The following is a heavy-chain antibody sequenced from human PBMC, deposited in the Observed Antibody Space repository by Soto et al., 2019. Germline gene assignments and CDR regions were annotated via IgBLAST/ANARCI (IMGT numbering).Heavy chain of an antibody. CDR2: INHSGST. Sequence: SETLSLTCAVYGGSFSGYYWSWIRQPPGKGLEWIGEINHSGSTNYNPSLKSRVTISVDTSKNPFSLKLSSVTAADTAVYYCARGPIAVAGYGMDVWGQGTTVTVSS. D-gene: IGHD6-19*01. CDR3: ARGPIAVAGYGMDV. V-gene: IGHV4-34*01. CDR1: GGSFSGYY. J-gene: IGHJ6*02.